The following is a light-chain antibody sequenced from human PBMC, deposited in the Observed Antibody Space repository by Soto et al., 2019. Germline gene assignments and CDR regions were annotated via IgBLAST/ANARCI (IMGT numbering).Light chain of an antibody. CDR2: GAS. Sequence: EIVLTQSPATLSLSPGERATLSCRASQTVSSSLAWYQQKPGQAPRLLIYGASKRATGFPARFSGSGSGTDFTLTISRLEPEDSAVYYCQQYGRTFGGGTKVDI. V-gene: IGKV3-11*01. J-gene: IGKJ4*01. CDR1: QTVSSS. CDR3: QQYGRT.